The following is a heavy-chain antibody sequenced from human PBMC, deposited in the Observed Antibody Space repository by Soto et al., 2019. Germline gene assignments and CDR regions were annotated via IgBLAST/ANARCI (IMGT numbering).Heavy chain of an antibody. J-gene: IGHJ4*02. CDR3: ARELHYYDSSGYYLRYYFVY. V-gene: IGHV1-69*12. CDR1: GGTFSSYA. Sequence: QVQLVQSGAEVKKPGSSVKVSCKASGGTFSSYAISWVRQAPGQGLEWMGGIIPIFGTANYAQKFQGRVTITADEATSTAYMELSSMRSDDTAVYYCARELHYYDSSGYYLRYYFVYWGQGHLVTVSS. CDR2: IIPIFGTA. D-gene: IGHD3-22*01.